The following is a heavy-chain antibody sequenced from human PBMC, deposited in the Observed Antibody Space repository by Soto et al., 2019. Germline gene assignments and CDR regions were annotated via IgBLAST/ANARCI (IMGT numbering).Heavy chain of an antibody. V-gene: IGHV6-1*01. CDR1: GDSVSSNSAA. Sequence: TLSLTCAISGDSVSSNSAAWNWIRQSPSRGLEWLGRTYYRSKWYKEYAASVRSRITINPDTSKNQFSLQLNSVSPEDTAVYYCARTVGWLDPWGQGTLVTVSS. D-gene: IGHD2-15*01. CDR3: ARTVGWLDP. J-gene: IGHJ5*02. CDR2: TYYRSKWYK.